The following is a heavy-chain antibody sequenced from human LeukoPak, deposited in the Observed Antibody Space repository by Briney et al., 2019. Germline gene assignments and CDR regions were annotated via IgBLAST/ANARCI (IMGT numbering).Heavy chain of an antibody. Sequence: SETLSLTCTVSGGSINSNHWSWVRQPPGKGLEWIGYVYHTGSTNYNPSLKSRVTISVDTSKNQFSLKLSSVTAADTAVYYCARDQTPRIAAAGTGFDPWGQGTLVTVSS. CDR3: ARDQTPRIAAAGTGFDP. CDR1: GGSINSNH. D-gene: IGHD6-13*01. V-gene: IGHV4-59*01. J-gene: IGHJ5*02. CDR2: VYHTGST.